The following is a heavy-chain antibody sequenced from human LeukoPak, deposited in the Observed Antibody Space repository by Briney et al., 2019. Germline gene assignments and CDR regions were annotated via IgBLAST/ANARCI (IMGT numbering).Heavy chain of an antibody. Sequence: PSETLSLTCTVSGGSISSGGYYWSWIRQHPGKGLEWIGYIYYSGSTYYNPSLKSRVTISVDTSKNQFSLKLSSVTAADTAVYYCARSVLQLPVGATYFDYWGQGTLVTVSS. CDR2: IYYSGST. CDR3: ARSVLQLPVGATYFDY. V-gene: IGHV4-31*03. J-gene: IGHJ4*02. CDR1: GGSISSGGYY. D-gene: IGHD1-26*01.